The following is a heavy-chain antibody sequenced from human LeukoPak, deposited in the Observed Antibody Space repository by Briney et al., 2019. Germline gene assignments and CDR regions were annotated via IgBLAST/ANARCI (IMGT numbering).Heavy chain of an antibody. V-gene: IGHV1-24*01. CDR2: FDPEDGET. CDR3: VTIFGVVRGQPPYM. CDR1: GYTLTELS. D-gene: IGHD3-3*01. Sequence: ASVKVSCKVSGYTLTELSMHWVRQAPGKGLEWMGGFDPEDGETIYAQKFQGRVTMTEDTSTDTAYMELSSLRSEDTAVYYCVTIFGVVRGQPPYMWGQGTLVTVSS. J-gene: IGHJ4*02.